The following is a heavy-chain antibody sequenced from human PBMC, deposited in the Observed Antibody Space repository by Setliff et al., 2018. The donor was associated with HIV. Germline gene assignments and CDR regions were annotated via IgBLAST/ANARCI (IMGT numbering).Heavy chain of an antibody. Sequence: PEETLSLTCRVSNGSISGYYWSWVRQPPGRGLEWIGYVSYSGSTSYNPSLNSRVTMSVDTSRDQFSLKLSSVTAADTAVYYCARTRGRAPVSYYFDNWGQGRLVTVSS. J-gene: IGHJ4*03. D-gene: IGHD2-2*01. CDR2: VSYSGST. CDR3: ARTRGRAPVSYYFDN. CDR1: NGSISGYY. V-gene: IGHV4-59*01.